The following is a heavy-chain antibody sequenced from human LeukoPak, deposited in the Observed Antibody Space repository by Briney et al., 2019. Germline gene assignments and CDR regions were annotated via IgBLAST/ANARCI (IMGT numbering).Heavy chain of an antibody. CDR3: ARGGGCFDC. Sequence: SETLCLTCTVSGGSISSYYWSWIRQDPGKGLEWLGYIFYSGNTNYNPSLKSRASISVETSKTQCSLKLSSVTAADTAVFYCARGGGCFDCWGQGILVTVSS. CDR1: GGSISSYY. V-gene: IGHV4-59*01. D-gene: IGHD3-16*01. J-gene: IGHJ4*02. CDR2: IFYSGNT.